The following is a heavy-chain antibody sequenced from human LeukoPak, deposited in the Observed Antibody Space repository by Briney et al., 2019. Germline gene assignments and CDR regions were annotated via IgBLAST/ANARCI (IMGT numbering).Heavy chain of an antibody. CDR1: GFTFSSYS. V-gene: IGHV3-21*01. J-gene: IGHJ3*02. D-gene: IGHD3-10*01. Sequence: GGSLRLSCAASGFTFSSYSMNWVRQAPGKGLEWVSSISSSSSYIYYADSVKGRFTISRDNAKNSLYLKMNSLRAEDTAVYYCARERVRMDAFDIWGQGTMVTVSS. CDR2: ISSSSSYI. CDR3: ARERVRMDAFDI.